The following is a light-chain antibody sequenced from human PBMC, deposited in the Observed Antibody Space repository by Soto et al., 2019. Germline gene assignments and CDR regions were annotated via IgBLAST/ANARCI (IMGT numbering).Light chain of an antibody. CDR2: DVS. CDR1: SSDVGGYNY. V-gene: IGLV2-14*03. CDR3: SSYASSITVV. Sequence: QPVLTQPASVSGSPGQSITISCTGTSSDVGGYNYVSWYQHHPGKAPKVMIYDVSNRPSGVSNRFSGSKSGNTASLTISGLQAEDEADYYCSSYASSITVVFGGGTKLTVL. J-gene: IGLJ2*01.